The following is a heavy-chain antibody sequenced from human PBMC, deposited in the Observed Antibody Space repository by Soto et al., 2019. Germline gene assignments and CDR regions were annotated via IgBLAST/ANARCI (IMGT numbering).Heavy chain of an antibody. J-gene: IGHJ6*02. Sequence: EVQLVESGGGLVQPGGSLRLSCAAFGFTFSSYWMSWVRQAPGKGLEWVANIKQDGSEKYYVVSGKGRFTISRDNAKNSLYLQMNSLRAEDTAVYYCARDQGQLFYYSGMDVWGQGTTVTVSS. CDR3: ARDQGQLFYYSGMDV. CDR2: IKQDGSEK. V-gene: IGHV3-7*03. CDR1: GFTFSSYW. D-gene: IGHD6-6*01.